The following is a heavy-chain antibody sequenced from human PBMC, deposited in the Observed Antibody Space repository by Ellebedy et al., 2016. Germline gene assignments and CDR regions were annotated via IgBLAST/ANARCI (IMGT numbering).Heavy chain of an antibody. V-gene: IGHV3-53*04. CDR3: ARGASAGIHEYYFDY. D-gene: IGHD2-15*01. Sequence: GGSLRLXCAASGFTVSSNYMSWVRQAPGKGLEWVSVIYSGGSTYYADSVKGRFTISRHNSKNTLYLQMNSLRAEDTAVYYCARGASAGIHEYYFDYWGQGTLVTVSS. CDR2: IYSGGST. J-gene: IGHJ4*02. CDR1: GFTVSSNY.